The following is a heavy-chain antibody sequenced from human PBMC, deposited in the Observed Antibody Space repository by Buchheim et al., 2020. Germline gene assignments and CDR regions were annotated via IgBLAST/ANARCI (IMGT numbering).Heavy chain of an antibody. CDR2: INHSGST. V-gene: IGHV4-34*01. D-gene: IGHD2-15*01. CDR3: ARCCSGGSWDYYYYGMDV. CDR1: GGSFSGYY. Sequence: QVQLQQWGAGLLKPSETLSLTCAVYGGSFSGYYWSWIRQPPGKGLEWIGEINHSGSTNSNPSLKSRVTISVDTSKNQFSLKLSSVTAADTAVYYCARCCSGGSWDYYYYGMDVWGQGTT. J-gene: IGHJ6*02.